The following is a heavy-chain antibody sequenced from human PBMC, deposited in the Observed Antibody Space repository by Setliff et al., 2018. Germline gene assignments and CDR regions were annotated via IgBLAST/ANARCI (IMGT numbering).Heavy chain of an antibody. Sequence: PSETLSLTCAAHGGSFSDYYWTWIRQPPGKGLEWIGEINHSGSTKYSPSLESRVTMSVDPSKNHVSLKLSSVTAADTAIYYCARGGTYRYFDYWGQGTLVTVSS. CDR2: INHSGST. V-gene: IGHV4-34*01. CDR3: ARGGTYRYFDY. CDR1: GGSFSDYY. J-gene: IGHJ4*02.